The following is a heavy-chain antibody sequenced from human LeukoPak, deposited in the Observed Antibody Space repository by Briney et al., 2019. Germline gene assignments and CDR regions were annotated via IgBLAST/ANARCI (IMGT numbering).Heavy chain of an antibody. CDR1: GFTVSSNY. D-gene: IGHD5-24*01. Sequence: GGSLRLSCAASGFTVSSNYMSWVRQAPGKGLEWVSVIYSGGSTYYADSVKGRFTISRDNSKNTPYLQMNSLRAEDTAVYYCARVDGYKHYFDYWGQGTLVTVSS. V-gene: IGHV3-53*01. CDR2: IYSGGST. J-gene: IGHJ4*02. CDR3: ARVDGYKHYFDY.